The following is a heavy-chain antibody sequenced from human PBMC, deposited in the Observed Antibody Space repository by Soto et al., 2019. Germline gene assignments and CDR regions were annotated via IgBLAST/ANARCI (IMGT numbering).Heavy chain of an antibody. CDR2: IYYSGST. CDR1: GGSISSYY. CDR3: ARDPQNPYCSGGSCYSHYYGMDV. V-gene: IGHV4-59*01. J-gene: IGHJ6*02. D-gene: IGHD2-15*01. Sequence: SETLSLTCTVSGGSISSYYWNWIRPPPGKGLEWIGYIYYSGSTNYNPSLKSRVTISVDTSKNQFSLKLNSVTAADTAVYYCARDPQNPYCSGGSCYSHYYGMDVWGQGTTVTVSS.